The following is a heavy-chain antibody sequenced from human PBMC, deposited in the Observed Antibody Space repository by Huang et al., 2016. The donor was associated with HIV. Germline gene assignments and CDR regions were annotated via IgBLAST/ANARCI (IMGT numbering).Heavy chain of an antibody. Sequence: QVQLVQSGAEVRKPGASVKVSCKASGYTFTSYDINWVRQATGQGLEWMGWMNPNRGNTGYGQKLQGRVTMTRNTSISTAYMEVTNLRSEDTAVYYCARGLPIHGSGSSLYDYWGQGTLVIVSS. CDR3: ARGLPIHGSGSSLYDY. V-gene: IGHV1-8*01. D-gene: IGHD3-10*01. J-gene: IGHJ4*02. CDR2: MNPNRGNT. CDR1: GYTFTSYD.